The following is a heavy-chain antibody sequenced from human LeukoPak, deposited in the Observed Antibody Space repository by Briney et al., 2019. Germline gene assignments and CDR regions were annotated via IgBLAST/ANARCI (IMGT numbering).Heavy chain of an antibody. Sequence: PGGSLRLSCAASRFTMSYYGMHWVRQAPGKGLEWISFIRFDGSHKYYADSVKGRFTISRDNSENTLYLQMNSLRTEDTAVYFCAKGDVSSLGLAYHYFYDYGPNFFDYWGQGTLVTVSS. CDR3: AKGDVSSLGLAYHYFYDYGPNFFDY. V-gene: IGHV3-30*02. CDR1: RFTMSYYG. J-gene: IGHJ4*02. D-gene: IGHD4-17*01. CDR2: IRFDGSHK.